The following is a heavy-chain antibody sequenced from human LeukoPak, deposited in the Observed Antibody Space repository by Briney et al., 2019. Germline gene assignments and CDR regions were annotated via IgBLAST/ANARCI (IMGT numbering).Heavy chain of an antibody. D-gene: IGHD3-22*01. Sequence: SETLSLTCTVSGGSISSHYWSWIRQPPGKGLEWIGYIYYSGSTNYNPSLKSRVTISVDTSKNQFSLRLSSVTAADTAVYYCARVGSSGYYSDYWGQGTLVTVSS. V-gene: IGHV4-59*11. CDR3: ARVGSSGYYSDY. CDR2: IYYSGST. CDR1: GGSISSHY. J-gene: IGHJ4*02.